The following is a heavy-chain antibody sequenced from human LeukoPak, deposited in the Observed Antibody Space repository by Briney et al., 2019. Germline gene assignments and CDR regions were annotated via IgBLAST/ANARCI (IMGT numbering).Heavy chain of an antibody. D-gene: IGHD3-10*01. CDR1: GGSFSGYY. CDR2: INHSGST. Sequence: SETLSLTCAVYGGSFSGYYWSWIRQPPGKGLEWIGEINHSGSTNYNPSLKSRVTISVDTSKNQFSLKLSSVTAADTAVYYCAREGATYYGSGSARRVLDYWGQGTLVTVSS. CDR3: AREGATYYGSGSARRVLDY. V-gene: IGHV4-34*01. J-gene: IGHJ4*02.